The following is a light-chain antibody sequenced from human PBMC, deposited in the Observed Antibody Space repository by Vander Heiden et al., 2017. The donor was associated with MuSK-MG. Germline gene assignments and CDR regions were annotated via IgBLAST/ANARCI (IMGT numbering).Light chain of an antibody. J-gene: IGKJ2*01. CDR1: QSISSY. V-gene: IGKV1-39*01. Sequence: DIQMTQSPSSLSASVGDRVTITCRASQSISSYLNWYQQKPGKAPKLLIYAASSLQSGVPSRFSGSGSGTDFTLTISRLQPEDLASYYCQQCYIIPPTFGQGTKMDIK. CDR2: AAS. CDR3: QQCYIIPPT.